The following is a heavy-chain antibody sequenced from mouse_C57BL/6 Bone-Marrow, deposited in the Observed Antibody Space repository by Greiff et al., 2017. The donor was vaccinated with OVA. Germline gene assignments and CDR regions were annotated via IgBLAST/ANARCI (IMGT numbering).Heavy chain of an antibody. CDR3: ARSNYYGSSYYFDY. Sequence: VQLQQPGAELVMPGASVKLSCKASGYTFTSYWMHWVQQRPGQGLEWIGEIDPSDSYTNYNQKCKGKSTLTVDKSSSTAYMQLSSLTSETSAVYYCARSNYYGSSYYFDYWGQGTTLTVSS. CDR1: GYTFTSYW. J-gene: IGHJ2*01. V-gene: IGHV1-69*01. D-gene: IGHD1-1*01. CDR2: IDPSDSYT.